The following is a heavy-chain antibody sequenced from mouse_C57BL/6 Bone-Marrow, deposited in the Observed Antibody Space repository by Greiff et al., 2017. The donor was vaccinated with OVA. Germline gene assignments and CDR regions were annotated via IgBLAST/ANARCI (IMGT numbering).Heavy chain of an antibody. Sequence: EVMLVESGGGLVQPGGSLKLSCAASGFTFSDYYMYWVRQTPETRLEWVAYISNGGGSTYYPDTVKGRFTISRDNAQNTLYLQMSRLKSEDTAMYYCARHTPYSGSSYDAMDYWGQGTSVTVSA. V-gene: IGHV5-12*01. CDR2: ISNGGGST. CDR1: GFTFSDYY. CDR3: ARHTPYSGSSYDAMDY. D-gene: IGHD1-1*01. J-gene: IGHJ4*01.